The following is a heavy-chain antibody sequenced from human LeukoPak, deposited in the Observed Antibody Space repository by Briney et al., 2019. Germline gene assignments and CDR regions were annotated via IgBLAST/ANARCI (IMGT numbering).Heavy chain of an antibody. CDR2: ISGSGGST. Sequence: GGSLRLSCAASGFTFSNYVMSWVRQAPGKGLEWVSVISGSGGSTYYADYVKGRFTISRDNSKNTLYLQMNSLRAEDTAVYYCAKGRERFERRFDPWGQGTLVTVSS. CDR3: AKGRERFERRFDP. J-gene: IGHJ5*02. V-gene: IGHV3-23*01. CDR1: GFTFSNYV. D-gene: IGHD5-24*01.